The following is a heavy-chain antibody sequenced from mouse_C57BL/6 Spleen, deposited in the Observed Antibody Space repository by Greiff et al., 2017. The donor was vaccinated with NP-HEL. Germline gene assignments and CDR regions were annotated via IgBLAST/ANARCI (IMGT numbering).Heavy chain of an antibody. J-gene: IGHJ1*03. V-gene: IGHV1-22*01. CDR2: INPNNGGT. D-gene: IGHD2-3*01. CDR3: ARLGTIYDGYYWYFDV. CDR1: GYTFTDYN. Sequence: EVKLQESGPELVKPGASVKMSCKASGYTFTDYNMHWVKQSHGKSLEWIGYINPNNGGTSYNQKFKGKATLTVNKSSSTAYMGLRSLTSEDSAVYYCARLGTIYDGYYWYFDVWGTGTTVTVSS.